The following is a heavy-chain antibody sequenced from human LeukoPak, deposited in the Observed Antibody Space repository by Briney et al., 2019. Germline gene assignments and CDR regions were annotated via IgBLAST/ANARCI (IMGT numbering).Heavy chain of an antibody. Sequence: PGRSLRLSCAASGFTFSSYGMHWVRQAPGKGLEWVAVMSNDGSNKYYADSVKGRFTISRDNSKNTLYLQMNSLRAEDTAVYYCAKEGDYYGSGSYYYQDYWGQGTLVTVSS. CDR1: GFTFSSYG. CDR3: AKEGDYYGSGSYYYQDY. J-gene: IGHJ4*02. D-gene: IGHD3-10*01. CDR2: MSNDGSNK. V-gene: IGHV3-30*18.